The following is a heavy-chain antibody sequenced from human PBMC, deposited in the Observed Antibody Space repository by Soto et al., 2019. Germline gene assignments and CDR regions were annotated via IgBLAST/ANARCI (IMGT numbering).Heavy chain of an antibody. CDR1: GGSISSYY. D-gene: IGHD2-15*01. J-gene: IGHJ4*02. CDR3: ARNGVAATPFVSHSFDY. Sequence: SETLSLTCTVSGGSISSYYWSWIRQPPGKGLEWIGYIYYNGSANFKPTFKSRVTISVDTSKNQFSLKLSSVTAAETGVYYCARNGVAATPFVSHSFDYWGQGTLVTVSS. CDR2: IYYNGSA. V-gene: IGHV4-59*01.